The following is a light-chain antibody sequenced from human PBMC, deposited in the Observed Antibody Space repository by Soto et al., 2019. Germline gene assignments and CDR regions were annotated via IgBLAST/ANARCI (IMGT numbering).Light chain of an antibody. CDR2: GAS. CDR1: QSVSSS. V-gene: IGKV3-15*01. Sequence: EVVMTQSPDTLSVSPGERATLSCRASQSVSSSLAWYQQKPGQAPRLLIYGASTRATGVPARFSGSGSGIEFTLTISSLQSEDVAVYYCQHFHNWPPWTFGQGTRVEIK. J-gene: IGKJ1*01. CDR3: QHFHNWPPWT.